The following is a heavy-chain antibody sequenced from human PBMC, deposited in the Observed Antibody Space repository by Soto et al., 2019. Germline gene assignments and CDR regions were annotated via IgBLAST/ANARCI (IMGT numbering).Heavy chain of an antibody. D-gene: IGHD3-10*01. CDR1: GYTFTSYG. CDR2: ISAYNGNT. CDR3: AREYYYGLGPGY. J-gene: IGHJ4*02. V-gene: IGHV1-18*01. Sequence: QVKLVQSGAEVKKPGASVKVSCKASGYTFTSYGISWVRQAPGQGLDGMGWISAYNGNTKSGQKLQDRVTMTTDTTTSTAYMEVRSLRSDDTAVYYCAREYYYGLGPGYWGQATVVTVSS.